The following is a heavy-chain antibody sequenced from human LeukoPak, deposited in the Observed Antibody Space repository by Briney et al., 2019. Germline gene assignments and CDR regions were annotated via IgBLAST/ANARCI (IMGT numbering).Heavy chain of an antibody. Sequence: GGSLRLSCAASGFTFSSYAMNWVRQAPGKGLEWVANIKQDGSERYYVDSVKGRFTISRDNAKNSLYLQMNSLRAVDTAVYYCARGPSGGNGFSYWGLGTLVTVSS. V-gene: IGHV3-7*04. CDR2: IKQDGSER. CDR3: ARGPSGGNGFSY. D-gene: IGHD2-15*01. J-gene: IGHJ4*02. CDR1: GFTFSSYA.